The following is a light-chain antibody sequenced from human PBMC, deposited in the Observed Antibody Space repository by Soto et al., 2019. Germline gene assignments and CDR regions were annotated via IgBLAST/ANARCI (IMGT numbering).Light chain of an antibody. CDR1: QTITSGF. Sequence: EIVLTQSPGNLSLSPGERATLSCRASQTITSGFLAWYKQKPGQAPRLLIYGASSRGAGIPDRISGRGSGTDFTLTVSSLEPEDFAVFYCHQYGNSPWTFGQGTKVEIK. CDR3: HQYGNSPWT. CDR2: GAS. V-gene: IGKV3-20*01. J-gene: IGKJ1*01.